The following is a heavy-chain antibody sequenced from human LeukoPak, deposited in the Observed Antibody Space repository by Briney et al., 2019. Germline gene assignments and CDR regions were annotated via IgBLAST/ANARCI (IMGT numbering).Heavy chain of an antibody. J-gene: IGHJ4*02. CDR1: GGSISGSY. CDR3: ARSGTLTAYLH. Sequence: SETLSLTCTVSGGSISGSYWAWIRQPPGKGLEWIGYIFYSGNPNYNPSLKSRISMSVDTSKNQFSLNLNSVTAADTAVYYCARSGTLTAYLHWGQGALVTVSS. D-gene: IGHD3-9*01. V-gene: IGHV4-59*01. CDR2: IFYSGNP.